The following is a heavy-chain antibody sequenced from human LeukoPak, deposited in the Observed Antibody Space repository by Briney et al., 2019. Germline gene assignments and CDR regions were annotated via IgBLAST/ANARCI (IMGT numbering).Heavy chain of an antibody. CDR1: GYTFASYD. CDR2: MNPNSGNT. CDR3: ARGRGATSLTDY. V-gene: IGHV1-8*01. Sequence: ASVKVSCKASGYTFASYDINWVRQATGQGLEWMGWMNPNSGNTGYARKFQGRVTMTRNTSISTAYMELSSLRSEDTAVYYCARGRGATSLTDYWGQGTLVTVSS. J-gene: IGHJ4*02. D-gene: IGHD1-26*01.